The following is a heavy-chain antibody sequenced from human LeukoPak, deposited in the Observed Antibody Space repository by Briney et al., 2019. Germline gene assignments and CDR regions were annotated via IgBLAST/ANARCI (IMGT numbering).Heavy chain of an antibody. CDR3: ARAYYDTSGYYYVAHFDY. CDR1: SASISSSY. Sequence: SGTLSLTCTVSSASISSSYWSWIRQPPGTGLEWIGYISYSGSTTYNPSLKSRVTISVDTSKNQFSLKLSSVTAADTAVYYCARAYYDTSGYYYVAHFDYWGQGTLVTVSS. CDR2: ISYSGST. V-gene: IGHV4-59*01. J-gene: IGHJ4*02. D-gene: IGHD3-22*01.